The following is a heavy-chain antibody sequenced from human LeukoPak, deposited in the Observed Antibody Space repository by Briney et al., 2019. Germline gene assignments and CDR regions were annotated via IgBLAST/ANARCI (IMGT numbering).Heavy chain of an antibody. CDR2: IIPIFGTA. CDR1: GGTFSSYA. D-gene: IGHD2-2*02. J-gene: IGHJ4*02. Sequence: SVKVSCKASGGTFSSYAISWVRQAPGQGLEWVGGIIPIFGTANYAQKFQGRVTITADESTSTAYMELSSLRSEDTAVYYCARGPCSSTSCYIDYWGQGTLVTVSS. V-gene: IGHV1-69*01. CDR3: ARGPCSSTSCYIDY.